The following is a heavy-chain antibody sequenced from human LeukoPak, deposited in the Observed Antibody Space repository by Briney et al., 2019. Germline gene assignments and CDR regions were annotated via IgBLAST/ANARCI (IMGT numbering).Heavy chain of an antibody. CDR3: ARGLSSSGLDY. V-gene: IGHV1-8*01. Sequence: ASVKVSCKASGYTFPIYDINWVRQAPGQGLEWMGWMNPNSGNTGYAQKFQGRVTMTRNTSISTAYMELSSLRSEDTAVYYCARGLSSSGLDYWGQGTLVAVSS. D-gene: IGHD6-19*01. J-gene: IGHJ4*02. CDR2: MNPNSGNT. CDR1: GYTFPIYD.